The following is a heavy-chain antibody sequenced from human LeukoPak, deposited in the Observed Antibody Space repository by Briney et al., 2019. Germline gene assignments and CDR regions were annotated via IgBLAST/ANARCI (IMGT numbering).Heavy chain of an antibody. J-gene: IGHJ5*02. CDR3: ARGRHDILTGNNWFDP. Sequence: SETLSLTCTVSGDSVNTVNYYWSWLRQPAGRGLEWIGRSYSSGSTNYNPSLKSRVSISVDASKNQFSLNLSSVTAADTAVYYCARGRHDILTGNNWFDPWGQGTLVTVSS. D-gene: IGHD3-9*01. CDR2: SYSSGST. CDR1: GDSVNTVNYY. V-gene: IGHV4-61*02.